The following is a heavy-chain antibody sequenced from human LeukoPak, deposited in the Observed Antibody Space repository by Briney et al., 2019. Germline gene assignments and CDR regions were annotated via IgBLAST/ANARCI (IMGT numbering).Heavy chain of an antibody. CDR1: GFTFSSYA. Sequence: GGSLRLSCAASGFTFSSYAMSWVRQAPGKGLEWVAVISYDGSNKYYADSVKGRFTISRDNSKNTLYLQMNSLRAEDTAVYYCAKSALRAVTSYLFDYWGQGTLVTVSS. D-gene: IGHD4-17*01. V-gene: IGHV3-30*18. J-gene: IGHJ4*02. CDR3: AKSALRAVTSYLFDY. CDR2: ISYDGSNK.